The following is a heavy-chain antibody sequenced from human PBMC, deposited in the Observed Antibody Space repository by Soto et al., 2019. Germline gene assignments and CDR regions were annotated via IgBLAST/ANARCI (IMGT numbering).Heavy chain of an antibody. J-gene: IGHJ4*02. CDR2: ISSNGGST. V-gene: IGHV3-64*01. Sequence: PGGSLRLSCAASGFTFSSYAMHWVRQAPGKGLEYVSAISSNGGSTYYANSVKGRFTISRDNSKNTLYLQMNSLRAEDTAVYYCAKSVAGPFDYWGQGTLVTVSS. CDR3: AKSVAGPFDY. D-gene: IGHD6-19*01. CDR1: GFTFSSYA.